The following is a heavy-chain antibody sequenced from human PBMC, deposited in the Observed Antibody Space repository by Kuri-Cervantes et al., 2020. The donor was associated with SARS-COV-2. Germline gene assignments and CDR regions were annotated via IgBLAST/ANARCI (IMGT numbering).Heavy chain of an antibody. J-gene: IGHJ5*02. Sequence: GSLRLSCAVYGGSFSGYYWSWIRQPPGKGLEWIGEINHSGSTNYNPSLKSRLTISVDTPKNQFSLRLTSVTAADTAVYFCAKYGTDDYLSTYFGRGSWFDPWGQGTLVTASS. CDR1: GGSFSGYY. V-gene: IGHV4-34*01. CDR2: INHSGST. D-gene: IGHD3-3*01. CDR3: AKYGTDDYLSTYFGRGSWFDP.